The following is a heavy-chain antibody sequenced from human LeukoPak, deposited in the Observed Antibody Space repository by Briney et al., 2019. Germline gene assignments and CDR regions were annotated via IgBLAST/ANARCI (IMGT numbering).Heavy chain of an antibody. D-gene: IGHD2-15*01. J-gene: IGHJ1*01. CDR2: IKQDGSET. CDR3: AQPIYSSGWDRFQH. CDR1: GFTFRSYR. Sequence: GGSLRLSCAASGFTFRSYRMSWVRQAPGRGLEWVATIKQDGSETYCVDSVKGRFAISRDNAKNSLYLQMNSLRDEHTAEYSGAQPIYSSGWDRFQHGGRGPLATVSS. V-gene: IGHV3-7*01.